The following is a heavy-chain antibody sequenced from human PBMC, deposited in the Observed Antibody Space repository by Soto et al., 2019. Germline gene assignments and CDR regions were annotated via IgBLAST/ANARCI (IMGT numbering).Heavy chain of an antibody. CDR1: GYTFTSYD. Sequence: QVQLVQSGAEVKKPGASVKVSCKASGYTFTSYDINWVRQATGQGLEWMGWMNPNSGNTGYAQKFKGRGTMTRNTSISTAYMELSSLRSEDTAVYYCARGVGAAPPPRFDPWGQGTLVTVSS. D-gene: IGHD6-13*01. V-gene: IGHV1-8*01. CDR2: MNPNSGNT. J-gene: IGHJ5*02. CDR3: ARGVGAAPPPRFDP.